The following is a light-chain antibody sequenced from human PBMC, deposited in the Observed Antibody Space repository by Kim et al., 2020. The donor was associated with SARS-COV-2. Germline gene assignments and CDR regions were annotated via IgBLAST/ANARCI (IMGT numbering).Light chain of an antibody. CDR3: QQYYSTLYT. J-gene: IGKJ2*01. CDR1: QSVLYSSNNKNY. Sequence: RATLHCKSSQSVLYSSNNKNYLAWYQQKPGQPPKLLIYWASTRESGVPDRFSGSGSGTDFTLTISSLQAEDVAVYYCQQYYSTLYTFGQGTKLEI. V-gene: IGKV4-1*01. CDR2: WAS.